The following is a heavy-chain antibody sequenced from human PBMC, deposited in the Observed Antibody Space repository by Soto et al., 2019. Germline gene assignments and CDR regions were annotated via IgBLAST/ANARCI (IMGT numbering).Heavy chain of an antibody. Sequence: QVPLVQSGAEVKKPGASVKVSCKASGYTFTSYGISWVRQPPGQGLAWMGWISDYNGNTNNAQKLQGRSTMTTDTSTSTAYIEVKSLRSDDTAVYYGARRGGYCSSTSCYGTKNWFDPWGQGTLVTVSS. D-gene: IGHD2-2*01. V-gene: IGHV1-18*01. J-gene: IGHJ5*01. CDR2: ISDYNGNT. CDR3: ARRGGYCSSTSCYGTKNWFDP. CDR1: GYTFTSYG.